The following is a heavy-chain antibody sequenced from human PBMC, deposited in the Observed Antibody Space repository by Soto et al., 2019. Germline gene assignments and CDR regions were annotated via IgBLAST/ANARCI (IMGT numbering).Heavy chain of an antibody. CDR3: ATRMYSTSWYYFVS. CDR1: GFTFTNYA. J-gene: IGHJ4*02. CDR2: IGGGSGST. D-gene: IGHD6-13*01. Sequence: EVQLLESGGGFVQPGGSLRLSCAASGFTFTNYALSWVRQAPGKGLEWVSTIGGGSGSTSYADSVKGRFSISRENSKNTLYLQMSSLRAEDTALYYCATRMYSTSWYYFVSWGQGTLDTVSS. V-gene: IGHV3-23*01.